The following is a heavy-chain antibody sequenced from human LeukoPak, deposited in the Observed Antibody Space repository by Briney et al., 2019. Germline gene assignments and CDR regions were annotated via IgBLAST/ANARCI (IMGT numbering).Heavy chain of an antibody. CDR3: ARGTYNTSPLDL. Sequence: PSETLSLTCTVSGVSIRSNYWSWVRQPPGKGLEWVGYIYYTGSTKYNPSLKSRVTISVDTSRSQFSLKLNSVTAADTAVYYCARGTYNTSPLDLWGQGTMVTVSS. V-gene: IGHV4-59*01. J-gene: IGHJ3*01. D-gene: IGHD1-14*01. CDR2: IYYTGST. CDR1: GVSIRSNY.